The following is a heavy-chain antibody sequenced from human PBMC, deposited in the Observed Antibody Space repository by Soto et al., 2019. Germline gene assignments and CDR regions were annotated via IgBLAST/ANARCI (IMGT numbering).Heavy chain of an antibody. CDR2: IKRKTDGGTT. CDR1: GFTFSNPW. D-gene: IGHD3-22*01. J-gene: IGHJ4*02. CDR3: TSDTFNAKIVACFDS. V-gene: IGHV3-15*07. Sequence: PGGSLRLSCAASGFTFSNPWINWVRQAPGKGLEWVGRIKRKTDGGTTDFAAPVKGRFAISRDDSTNIVYLQTNSLKADAADISVYTSDTFNAKIVACFDSWGQGTSVTVSS.